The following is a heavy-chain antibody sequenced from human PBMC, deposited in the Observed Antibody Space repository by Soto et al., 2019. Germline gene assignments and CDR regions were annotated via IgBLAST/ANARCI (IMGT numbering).Heavy chain of an antibody. J-gene: IGHJ5*02. Sequence: SGGSLRLSCAASGFTFSYYAMHWVRQAPGKGLEWVAVISYDENNKYYADSVQGRFTISRDNSKNTVYLQMNSLRADDTAVYFCARSGGQWELLQTIDPWGQGTLVTVSS. CDR1: GFTFSYYA. CDR2: ISYDENNK. CDR3: ARSGGQWELLQTIDP. V-gene: IGHV3-30-3*01. D-gene: IGHD1-26*01.